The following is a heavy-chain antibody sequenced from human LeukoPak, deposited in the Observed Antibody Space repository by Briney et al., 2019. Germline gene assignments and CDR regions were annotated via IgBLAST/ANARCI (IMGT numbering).Heavy chain of an antibody. V-gene: IGHV1-2*02. CDR1: GYTFSSYG. J-gene: IGHJ4*02. D-gene: IGHD3-10*01. Sequence: EASVKVSCKASGYTFSSYGISWVRQAAGQELEWMGWINPNSVGANYAQKFQGRVTMTRDTSISTAYMELSRLRSDDTAVYYCARGRTQTISNMVRGVTVFFDYWGQGTLVTVSS. CDR2: INPNSVGA. CDR3: ARGRTQTISNMVRGVTVFFDY.